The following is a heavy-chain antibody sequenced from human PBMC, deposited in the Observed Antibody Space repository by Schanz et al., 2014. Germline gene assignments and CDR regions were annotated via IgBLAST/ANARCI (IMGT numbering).Heavy chain of an antibody. J-gene: IGHJ4*02. V-gene: IGHV1-8*01. CDR2: MNPTTGNR. CDR3: AIHYGDRAL. D-gene: IGHD4-17*01. Sequence: QVQLVQSGAEVTKPGASVRVSCQASGYSFTTYAVNWVRQATGQGLEWMGWMNPTTGNRGYAQNFQGRVTMTRDTSLKTAYMEMTDLKVEDAALYYSAIHYGDRALWGQGTLIAVSS. CDR1: GYSFTTYA.